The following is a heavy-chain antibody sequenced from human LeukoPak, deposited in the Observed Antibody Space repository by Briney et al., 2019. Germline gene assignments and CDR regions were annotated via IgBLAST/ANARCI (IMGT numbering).Heavy chain of an antibody. V-gene: IGHV3-30*04. J-gene: IGHJ5*02. CDR2: ISYDGSNK. Sequence: GGSLRLSCAASGFTFSSYAMHWVRQAPGKGLEWVAVISYDGSNKYYADSVKGRFTISRDNSKNTLYLQMNSLRAEDTAVYYCAKAGAYYDILTGYSKFDPWGQGTLVTVSS. CDR3: AKAGAYYDILTGYSKFDP. CDR1: GFTFSSYA. D-gene: IGHD3-9*01.